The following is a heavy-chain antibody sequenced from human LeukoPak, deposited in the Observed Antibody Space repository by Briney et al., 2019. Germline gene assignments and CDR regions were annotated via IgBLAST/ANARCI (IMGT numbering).Heavy chain of an antibody. CDR3: ARGRTMWQQLDPFDY. D-gene: IGHD6-13*01. CDR1: GFTFSSYA. J-gene: IGHJ4*02. Sequence: PGGSLRLSCAASGFTFSSYAMHWVRQAPGKGLEWVAVISYDGSNKYYADSVKGRFTISRDNSKNTLYLQMNSLRAEDTAVYYCARGRTMWQQLDPFDYWGQGTLVTVSS. V-gene: IGHV3-30*04. CDR2: ISYDGSNK.